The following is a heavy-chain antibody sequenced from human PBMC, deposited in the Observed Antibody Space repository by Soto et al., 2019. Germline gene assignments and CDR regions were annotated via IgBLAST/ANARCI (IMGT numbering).Heavy chain of an antibody. CDR3: ARDPFYSGTNLQVGYFDS. J-gene: IGHJ4*02. V-gene: IGHV1-18*01. Sequence: QVQLVQSGGEVKKPGASVKVSCKASNYSFSSFGISWMRQAPGQGLEWMAWINPSNDNTNYAQSLQGRVTLTTDTSTSTAYMELRSLRSDDTAVYYCARDPFYSGTNLQVGYFDSWGQGTLVIVSS. CDR1: NYSFSSFG. CDR2: INPSNDNT. D-gene: IGHD1-26*01.